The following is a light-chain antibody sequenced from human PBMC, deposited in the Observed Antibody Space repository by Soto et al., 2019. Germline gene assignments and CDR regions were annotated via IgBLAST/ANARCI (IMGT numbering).Light chain of an antibody. V-gene: IGLV2-8*02. CDR3: SSYAGSNNPLYV. J-gene: IGLJ1*01. Sequence: QSALTQPPSASRSPGQSVTISCTGTSSDVGGYNYVSWYQQHPGKAPKLMIYEVSKRPSGVPDRFSGSKSGNTASLTVSGLQAEDEADYYCSSYAGSNNPLYVFGTGTKVTVL. CDR1: SSDVGGYNY. CDR2: EVS.